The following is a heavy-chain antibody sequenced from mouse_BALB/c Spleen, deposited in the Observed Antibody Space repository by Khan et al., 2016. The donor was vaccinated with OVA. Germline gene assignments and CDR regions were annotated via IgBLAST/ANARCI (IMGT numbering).Heavy chain of an antibody. V-gene: IGHV1S135*01. CDR1: GYSFTTYY. D-gene: IGHD2-14*01. Sequence: VQLQQPGPELMKPGASVKISCKASGYSFTTYYIHWVKQSHGKSLEWIGYIDPFNGSTTYNQKFKGKATLTVDKSSSTAYMHLSSLTSEDTAVNYCAIVGTSSWLAYWGQGTLVTVSA. CDR3: AIVGTSSWLAY. CDR2: IDPFNGST. J-gene: IGHJ3*01.